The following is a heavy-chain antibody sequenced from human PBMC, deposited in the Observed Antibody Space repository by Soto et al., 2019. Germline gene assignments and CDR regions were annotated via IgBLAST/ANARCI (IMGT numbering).Heavy chain of an antibody. J-gene: IGHJ4*02. V-gene: IGHV3-74*01. CDR2: INSDGSST. Sequence: EVQLVESGGGLVQPGGSLRLSCVASGFTFSSYWMHWVRQAPGKGLVWVSRINSDGSSTSYADSVKGRFTISRDNAKNTRYLQMNSLRAEDTAVYYCVRTSLVVAAATLEDYWGQGPLVTVSS. D-gene: IGHD2-15*01. CDR3: VRTSLVVAAATLEDY. CDR1: GFTFSSYW.